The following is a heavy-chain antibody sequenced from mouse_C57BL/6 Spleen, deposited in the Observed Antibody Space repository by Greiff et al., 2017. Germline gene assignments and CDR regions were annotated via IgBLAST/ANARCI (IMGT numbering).Heavy chain of an antibody. CDR2: IYPGSGST. Sequence: QVQLQQPGAELVKPGASVKMSCKASGYTFTSYWITWVKQRPGQGLEWIGEIYPGSGSTNYNEKFKSKATLTVDTSSSTAYMQLSSLTSEDSAVYDCARGDSNYGDAMDYWGQGTSVTVSS. CDR1: GYTFTSYW. CDR3: ARGDSNYGDAMDY. D-gene: IGHD2-5*01. J-gene: IGHJ4*01. V-gene: IGHV1-55*01.